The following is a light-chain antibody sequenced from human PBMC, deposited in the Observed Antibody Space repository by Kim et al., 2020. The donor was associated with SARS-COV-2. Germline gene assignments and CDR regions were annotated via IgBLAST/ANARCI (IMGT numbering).Light chain of an antibody. J-gene: IGKJ1*01. Sequence: PGERDTLSCRASQSVSSNNLAWYPQKPGQTPTLLIYGASTRATGIPERCCGSGCGRDFTLTISRLGPEDFVVYYCHQYGSSPPWTFGQGTRMEIK. CDR3: HQYGSSPPWT. CDR1: QSVSSNN. V-gene: IGKV3-20*01. CDR2: GAS.